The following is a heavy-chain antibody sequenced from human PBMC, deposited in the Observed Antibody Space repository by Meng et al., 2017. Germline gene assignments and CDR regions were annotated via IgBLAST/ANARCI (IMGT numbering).Heavy chain of an antibody. CDR3: ARDEDISAAGKLFGDY. Sequence: QVQRVQSGAEVKKPGASVKVSCKPSGYNFPDYYIHWVRQAPGQGLEWMGRIDPKNGDTHHAQKFQGRVTMTGDTSISTAYMDLSGLRSDDTAVYYCARDEDISAAGKLFGDYWGQGTLVTVSS. CDR2: IDPKNGDT. CDR1: GYNFPDYY. D-gene: IGHD6-13*01. J-gene: IGHJ4*02. V-gene: IGHV1-2*06.